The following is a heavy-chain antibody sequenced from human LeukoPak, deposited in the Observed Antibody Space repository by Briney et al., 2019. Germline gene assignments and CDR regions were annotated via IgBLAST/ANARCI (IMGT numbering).Heavy chain of an antibody. CDR3: ARGTMTGPYYFDY. Sequence: PSETLSLTCTVSGGSISSYYWSWIRQPPGKGLEWIGYIYYSGSTNYNPSLKSRVTISVDTSKNQFSLNLGSVTAADTAVYYCARGTMTGPYYFDYWGQGTLVTVSS. CDR1: GGSISSYY. V-gene: IGHV4-59*01. J-gene: IGHJ4*02. CDR2: IYYSGST. D-gene: IGHD3-22*01.